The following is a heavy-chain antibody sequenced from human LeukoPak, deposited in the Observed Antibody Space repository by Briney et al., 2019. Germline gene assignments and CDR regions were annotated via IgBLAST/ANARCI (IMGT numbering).Heavy chain of an antibody. Sequence: GGSLRLSCAASGFTFSSYWMSWVRQAPGKGLEWVANIKQDGSEKYYVDSVKGRFTISRDNAKNSLYLQMNSVRAEDTAVYYCARASSRGWFDPWGQGTLVTVSS. J-gene: IGHJ5*02. D-gene: IGHD6-6*01. CDR2: IKQDGSEK. CDR1: GFTFSSYW. V-gene: IGHV3-7*01. CDR3: ARASSRGWFDP.